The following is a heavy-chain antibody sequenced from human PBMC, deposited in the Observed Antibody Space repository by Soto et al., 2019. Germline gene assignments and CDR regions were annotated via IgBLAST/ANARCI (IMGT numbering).Heavy chain of an antibody. Sequence: EVQLLESGGGSVQPGGSLRLSCAASGFTFSSYAMHWVRRPPGKGLEWVSSISGSGGSAYYADSLKGRFSISRDSLVNTLYPQMNSLRAEDTAVYYCAKGLGQNWHFTYWGQGTLVTVSP. V-gene: IGHV3-23*01. D-gene: IGHD1-7*01. CDR2: ISGSGGSA. CDR1: GFTFSSYA. CDR3: AKGLGQNWHFTY. J-gene: IGHJ4*02.